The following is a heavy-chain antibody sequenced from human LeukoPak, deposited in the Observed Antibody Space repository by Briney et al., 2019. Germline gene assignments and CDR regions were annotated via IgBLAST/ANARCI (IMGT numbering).Heavy chain of an antibody. CDR1: GFTFSDYY. Sequence: GGSLRLSCAASGFTFSDYYMTWIRQAPGKGLEWVSTISGSDGTTYYADSVKGRFIISRDNSKDPLYLQMDSLRAEDTAVYYCAKRKDSSGWSPFDYWGQGTLVTVSS. CDR3: AKRKDSSGWSPFDY. J-gene: IGHJ4*02. D-gene: IGHD6-19*01. CDR2: ISGSDGTT. V-gene: IGHV3-23*01.